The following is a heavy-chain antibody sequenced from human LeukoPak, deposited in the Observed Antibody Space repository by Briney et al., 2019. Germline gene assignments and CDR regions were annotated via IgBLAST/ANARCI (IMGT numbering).Heavy chain of an antibody. Sequence: SETLSLTCTVSGGSISSSSYYWGWIRQPPGKGLEWIGSIYYSGSTYYNPSLKSRVTISVDTSKNQFSLKLSSVTAADTAVYYCARLRSGAHDYWGQGTLVTVSS. V-gene: IGHV4-39*01. CDR1: GGSISSSSYY. J-gene: IGHJ4*02. CDR3: ARLRSGAHDY. D-gene: IGHD1-26*01. CDR2: IYYSGST.